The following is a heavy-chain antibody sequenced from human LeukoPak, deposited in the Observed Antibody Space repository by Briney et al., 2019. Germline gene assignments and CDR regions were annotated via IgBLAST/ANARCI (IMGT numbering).Heavy chain of an antibody. J-gene: IGHJ6*03. CDR2: VKQDGSEK. D-gene: IGHD2-15*01. V-gene: IGHV3-7*01. CDR1: GFTFSTYW. CDR3: ASLGYCSGGSCYYYYYYYMDV. Sequence: GGSLRLSCAASGFTFSTYWMSWVRQAPGKGLEWVANVKQDGSEKYYGDSVKGRFTISRDNAKNSLYLQMNSLRAEDTAVYYCASLGYCSGGSCYYYYYYYMDVWGKGTTVTVS.